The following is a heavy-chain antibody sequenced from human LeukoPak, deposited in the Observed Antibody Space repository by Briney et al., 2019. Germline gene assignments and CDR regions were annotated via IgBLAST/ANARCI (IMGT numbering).Heavy chain of an antibody. J-gene: IGHJ4*02. CDR3: ANSADGSGSYIDY. CDR2: IRYDGSDK. Sequence: PGGSLRLSCAASGFTFSSYGMHWVRQAPGKGLEWVAFIRYDGSDKCYADSVKGRFTISRDNSKNTLYLQMNSLRAEDTAVYYCANSADGSGSYIDYWGQGTLVTVSS. CDR1: GFTFSSYG. D-gene: IGHD3-10*01. V-gene: IGHV3-30*02.